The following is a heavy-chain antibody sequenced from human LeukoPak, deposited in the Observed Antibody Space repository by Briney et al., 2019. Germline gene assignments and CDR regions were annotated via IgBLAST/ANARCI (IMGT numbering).Heavy chain of an antibody. V-gene: IGHV1-18*01. CDR1: GYSFTSYA. Sequence: ASVKVSCKASGYSFTSYAINWVRQAPGQGLEWMGWISAYNGNTDYAQKLQGRVTMTTDTSTSTAYMELRSLTSDDTAVYYCARDPLRSTWSTYYNTLDVWGQGTTVTVSS. CDR2: ISAYNGNT. CDR3: ARDPLRSTWSTYYNTLDV. J-gene: IGHJ6*02. D-gene: IGHD2-2*01.